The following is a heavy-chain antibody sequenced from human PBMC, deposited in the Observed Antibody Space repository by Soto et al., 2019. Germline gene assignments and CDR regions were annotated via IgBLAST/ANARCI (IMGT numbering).Heavy chain of an antibody. J-gene: IGHJ6*02. Sequence: QVHLQESGPGLVKPSGTLSLTCGVSGGSINNGYWWTWVRQHPGKGLEWIGEKHHSGSTNYTLSLKIRVSISLDQAKNQFSRILSSVTAADTAVYYCAYSSGWWRLDVWGQGTTVTVSS. V-gene: IGHV4-4*02. CDR3: AYSSGWWRLDV. CDR2: KHHSGST. D-gene: IGHD6-19*01. CDR1: GGSINNGYW.